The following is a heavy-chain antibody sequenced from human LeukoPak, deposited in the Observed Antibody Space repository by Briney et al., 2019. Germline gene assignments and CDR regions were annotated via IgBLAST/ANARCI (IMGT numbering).Heavy chain of an antibody. CDR2: INHSAGT. CDR1: GGSFSGFF. J-gene: IGHJ4*02. D-gene: IGHD3-10*01. V-gene: IGHV4-34*01. Sequence: SETLSLTCAVYGGSFSGFFWTWIRQPPGKGLEWIGEINHSAGTNYNPSLKSRVTISIDTSKNQFSLKVDSVTAADTAVYYCARGRIPDDSGSRGDYFDYWGQGTLATVSS. CDR3: ARGRIPDDSGSRGDYFDY.